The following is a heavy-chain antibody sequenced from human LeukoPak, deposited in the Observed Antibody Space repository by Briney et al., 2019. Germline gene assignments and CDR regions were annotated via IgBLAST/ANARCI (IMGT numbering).Heavy chain of an antibody. V-gene: IGHV4-34*01. CDR2: INHSGST. D-gene: IGHD1-26*01. CDR1: GGSFSGYY. CDR3: ARLVTWELPLFDY. J-gene: IGHJ4*02. Sequence: ETLSLTCAVYGGSFSGYYWSWIRQPPGKGLEWIGEINHSGSTNYNPSLESRVTISVDTSKNQFSLKLSSVTAADTAVYYCARLVTWELPLFDYWGQGTLVTVSS.